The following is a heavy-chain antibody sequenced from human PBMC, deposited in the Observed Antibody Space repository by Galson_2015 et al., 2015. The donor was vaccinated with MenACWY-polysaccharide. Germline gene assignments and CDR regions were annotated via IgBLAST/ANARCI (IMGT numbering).Heavy chain of an antibody. CDR2: IQYDGSNK. J-gene: IGHJ3*02. CDR3: AREGSIIVFHTVDI. Sequence: SLRLSCAASGSRFSNSGMHWVRQAPGKGLEWVAVIQYDGSNKVYADSVKGRFTVSRDNSKNTVFLEMNTLGVEDTAVYYCAREGSIIVFHTVDIWRQGTIVTVSS. D-gene: IGHD1-14*01. V-gene: IGHV3-33*01. CDR1: GSRFSNSG.